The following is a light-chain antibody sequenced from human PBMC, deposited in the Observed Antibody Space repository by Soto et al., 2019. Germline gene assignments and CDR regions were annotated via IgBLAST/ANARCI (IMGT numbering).Light chain of an antibody. J-gene: IGLJ1*01. CDR3: SSYAGSNGYV. CDR1: TSDVGVYNY. V-gene: IGLV2-8*01. Sequence: QSALPQPPSASGSPGQSATISCTGTTSDVGVYNYVSWYQQHPGKAPKLLIYEVSKRPSGVPDRFSGSKSGNTASLTVSGLQAEDDADYYCSSYAGSNGYVFGTGTKLTVL. CDR2: EVS.